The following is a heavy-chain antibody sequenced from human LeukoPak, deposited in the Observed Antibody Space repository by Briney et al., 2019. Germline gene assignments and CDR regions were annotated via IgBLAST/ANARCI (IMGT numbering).Heavy chain of an antibody. J-gene: IGHJ4*02. V-gene: IGHV3-64D*06. CDR3: VKDLYKGDSASWYFFHY. CDR1: GFIISDYA. CDR2: ISGNGGST. Sequence: GGSLRLSCSASGFIISDYAMHWVRQAPGKGLEYVSGISGNGGSTYYADSVKGRFTISRDTSKNTLYLQMSSLRAEDTAIYYCVKDLYKGDSASWYFFHYWGQGTLVTVSS. D-gene: IGHD6-13*01.